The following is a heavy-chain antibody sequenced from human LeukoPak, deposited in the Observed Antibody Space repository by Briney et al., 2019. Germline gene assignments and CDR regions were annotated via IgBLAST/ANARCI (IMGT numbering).Heavy chain of an antibody. CDR1: GGSFSGYY. CDR3: ARGRLLSSP. CDR2: INHSGST. J-gene: IGHJ4*02. V-gene: IGHV4-34*01. D-gene: IGHD1-26*01. Sequence: PSETLSLTCAVYGGSFSGYYWSWIRQPPGKGLEWIGEINHSGSTNYNQSLKSRVTIPVDTSKNQFSLKLSSVTAADTAVYYCARGRLLSSPWGQGTLVTVSS.